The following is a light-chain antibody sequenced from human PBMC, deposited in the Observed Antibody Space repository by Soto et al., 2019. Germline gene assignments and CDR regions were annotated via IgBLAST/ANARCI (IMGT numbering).Light chain of an antibody. Sequence: DIQMTQSPSTLSASVGYRVTIPCRASQTISSWLAWYQQKPGKAPTLLIYDASTLERGVPSRFSGTGSGTEFTLSIDSLQPDDFATYYCQQYHTSSITFGQGTRLEIK. CDR2: DAS. J-gene: IGKJ5*01. CDR3: QQYHTSSIT. V-gene: IGKV1-5*01. CDR1: QTISSW.